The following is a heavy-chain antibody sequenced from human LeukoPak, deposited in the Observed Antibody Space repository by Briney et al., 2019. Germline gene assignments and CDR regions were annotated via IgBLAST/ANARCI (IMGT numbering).Heavy chain of an antibody. CDR3: ARDAQQLVGGFDY. Sequence: GGSLRLSCAASGFTFSSYSMNWVRQAPGKGLEWVSSISSSSSYIYYADSVKGRFTISRDNAKNSLYLQMNSLRAEDTAVYYCARDAQQLVGGFDYWGQGTLVTVSS. J-gene: IGHJ4*02. D-gene: IGHD6-13*01. CDR2: ISSSSSYI. CDR1: GFTFSSYS. V-gene: IGHV3-21*01.